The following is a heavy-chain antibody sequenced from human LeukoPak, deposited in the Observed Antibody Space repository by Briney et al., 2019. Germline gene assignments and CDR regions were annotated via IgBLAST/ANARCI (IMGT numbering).Heavy chain of an antibody. V-gene: IGHV3-33*01. CDR1: GFTFSSYG. CDR3: SRGEPTYYYGSNGYPNY. Sequence: GRSLRLSCAASGFTFSSYGMHWVRQAPGQGLEWVGVICYDGSSKYYADSMQGRFTIARDNSKNTLYLQVNSLRAEDTAVYYCSRGEPTYYYGSNGYPNYWGQGTLVTVSS. J-gene: IGHJ4*02. D-gene: IGHD3-22*01. CDR2: ICYDGSSK.